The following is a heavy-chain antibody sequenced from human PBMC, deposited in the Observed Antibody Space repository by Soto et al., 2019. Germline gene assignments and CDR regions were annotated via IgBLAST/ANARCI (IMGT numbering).Heavy chain of an antibody. J-gene: IGHJ6*02. CDR3: ARDYYYDSSGYLPLPYGMDV. CDR1: GFTFSSYG. CDR2: IWYDGSNK. V-gene: IGHV3-33*01. D-gene: IGHD3-22*01. Sequence: GGSLRLSCAASGFTFSSYGMHWVRQAPGKGLEWVAVIWYDGSNKYYADSVKGRFTISRDNSKNTLYLQMNSLRAEDTAVYYCARDYYYDSSGYLPLPYGMDVWGQGPTVAV.